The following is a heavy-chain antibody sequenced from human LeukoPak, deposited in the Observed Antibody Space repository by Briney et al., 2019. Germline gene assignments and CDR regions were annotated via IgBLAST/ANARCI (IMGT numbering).Heavy chain of an antibody. CDR3: ARLRRNSDRRGFYYYYDN. V-gene: IGHV3-21*01. CDR1: GFTFSSYS. D-gene: IGHD3-22*01. J-gene: IGHJ4*02. CDR2: INTVSSYI. Sequence: GGSLRLSCAASGFTFSSYSFNWVRQAPGKGLEWVSSINTVSSYIYYADSVRGRFTISRDNAENSLWLQMNSLRAEDSAVYYCARLRRNSDRRGFYYYYDNWGQGTLVTVS.